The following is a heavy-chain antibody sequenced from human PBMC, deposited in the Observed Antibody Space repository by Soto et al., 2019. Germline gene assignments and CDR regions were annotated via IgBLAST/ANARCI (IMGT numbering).Heavy chain of an antibody. D-gene: IGHD5-18*01. J-gene: IGHJ5*02. CDR3: ARVPVDTYMIYWSDP. Sequence: SDTQSLTCSFSGYSSNSGDDYLTWMRQAPGKGLQWVGHVYFSGSTNYNPSLKSRVTISLDTSKNQFSLKLRSVTAGDTAVYYCARVPVDTYMIYWSDPWGQGTLVTVSS. V-gene: IGHV4-61*08. CDR2: VYFSGST. CDR1: GYSSNSGDDY.